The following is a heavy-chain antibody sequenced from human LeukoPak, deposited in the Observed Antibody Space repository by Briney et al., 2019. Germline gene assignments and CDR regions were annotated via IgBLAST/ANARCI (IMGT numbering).Heavy chain of an antibody. CDR3: ARDSPFEWAVFGDSFDI. CDR1: GGSISDYY. J-gene: IGHJ3*02. Sequence: SETLSLTCTVSGGSISDYYWSWIRQSPGKGLEWIGHMHYSGSTNYNSSLESRVTISMDTSKRQISLKLSSVTAADTAVYYCARDSPFEWAVFGDSFDIWGQGTVVAVSS. D-gene: IGHD3-3*01. V-gene: IGHV4-59*01. CDR2: MHYSGST.